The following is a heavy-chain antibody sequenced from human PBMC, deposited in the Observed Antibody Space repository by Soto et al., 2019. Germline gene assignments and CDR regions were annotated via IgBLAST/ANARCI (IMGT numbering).Heavy chain of an antibody. D-gene: IGHD2-15*01. CDR2: ISWNSGSI. V-gene: IGHV3-9*01. CDR3: AKDDTQWSTSPFDY. J-gene: IGHJ4*02. Sequence: DVQLVESGGGLVQPGRSLRLSCAASGFTFDDYAMHWVRQAPGKGLEWVSGISWNSGSIGYADSVKGRFTISRDNAKNSLYLQMNSLRAEDTALYYCAKDDTQWSTSPFDYWGQGTLVTVSS. CDR1: GFTFDDYA.